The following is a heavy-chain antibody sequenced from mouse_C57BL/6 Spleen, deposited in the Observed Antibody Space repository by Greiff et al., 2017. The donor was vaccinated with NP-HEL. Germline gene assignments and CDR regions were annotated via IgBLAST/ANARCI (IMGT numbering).Heavy chain of an antibody. CDR2: INYDGSST. CDR3: ARDIYYYGSSYAMDY. D-gene: IGHD1-1*01. V-gene: IGHV5-16*01. J-gene: IGHJ4*01. CDR1: GFTFSDYY. Sequence: EVMLVESEGGLVQPGSSMKLSCTASGFTFSDYYMAWVRQVPEKGLEWVANINYDGSSTYYLDSLKSRFIISRDNAKNILYLQMSSLKSEDTATYYCARDIYYYGSSYAMDYWGQGTSVTVSS.